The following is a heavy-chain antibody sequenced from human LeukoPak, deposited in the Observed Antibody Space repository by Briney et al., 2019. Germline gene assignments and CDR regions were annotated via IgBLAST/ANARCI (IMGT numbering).Heavy chain of an antibody. D-gene: IGHD3-16*02. V-gene: IGHV3-23*01. J-gene: IGHJ3*02. CDR2: IGSVGHST. Sequence: GGSLRLSCAASGFRFSDAAMHWVRQAPGKGLEWVSLIGSVGHSTYYGDSVKGRFTISRDNSKNTLSLQMNSLSVEGTAMYYCAKDIELSILGLGTMVTVSS. CDR1: GFRFSDAA. CDR3: AKDIELSI.